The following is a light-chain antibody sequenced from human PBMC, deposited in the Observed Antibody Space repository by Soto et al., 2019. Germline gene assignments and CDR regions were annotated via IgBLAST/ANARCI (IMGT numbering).Light chain of an antibody. V-gene: IGLV2-23*01. J-gene: IGLJ1*01. CDR2: EGS. CDR3: CSYAGSSTPLV. CDR1: SSDVGSYNL. Sequence: QSVLTQPASVSGSPGQSITISCTGTSSDVGSYNLVSWYQQHPGKAPKLMIYEGSQRPSGVSNRFSGSKSGNTASLTISGLQAEDEADYYSCSYAGSSTPLVFGTGTKVTVL.